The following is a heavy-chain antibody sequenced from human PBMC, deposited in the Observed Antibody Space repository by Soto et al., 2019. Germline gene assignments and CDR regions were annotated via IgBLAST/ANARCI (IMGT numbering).Heavy chain of an antibody. J-gene: IGHJ4*02. CDR2: ISAYNGTA. CDR3: ARDTFEYDSSGYYAPVFDY. D-gene: IGHD3-22*01. CDR1: GYTFTSYG. Sequence: ASVKVSCKAPGYTFTSYGISWVRQAPGQGLEWMGWISAYNGTANYAQKFQGRVTITADESTSTAYMELSSLRSEDTAVYYCARDTFEYDSSGYYAPVFDYWGQGTLVTVSS. V-gene: IGHV1-18*04.